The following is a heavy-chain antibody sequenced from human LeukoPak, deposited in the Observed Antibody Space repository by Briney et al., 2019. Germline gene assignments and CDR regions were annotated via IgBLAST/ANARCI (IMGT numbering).Heavy chain of an antibody. J-gene: IGHJ4*02. CDR3: AKDHYYDSSNYYYGRPNLFDY. V-gene: IGHV3-23*01. CDR2: LTGSGDNT. D-gene: IGHD3-22*01. Sequence: GGSLRLSCAASGFTFSSYGMSWVRQAPGKGLEWVSALTGSGDNTYYADSVKGRFTISRDNPKKTLYLQMDSLRAEDTAVYYCAKDHYYDSSNYYYGRPNLFDYWARETLVAVSS. CDR1: GFTFSSYG.